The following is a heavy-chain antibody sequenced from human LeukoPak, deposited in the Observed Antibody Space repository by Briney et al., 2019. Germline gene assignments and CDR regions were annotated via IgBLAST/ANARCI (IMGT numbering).Heavy chain of an antibody. CDR2: ISGSGGST. Sequence: GGSLRLSCAASGFTFSSYAMSWVRQAPGKGLEWVSAISGSGGSTYYAGSVKGRFTISRDNSKNTLYLQMNSLRAEVTAVYYCARGHSGWYDYWGQGTLVTVSS. J-gene: IGHJ4*02. D-gene: IGHD6-19*01. V-gene: IGHV3-23*01. CDR3: ARGHSGWYDY. CDR1: GFTFSSYA.